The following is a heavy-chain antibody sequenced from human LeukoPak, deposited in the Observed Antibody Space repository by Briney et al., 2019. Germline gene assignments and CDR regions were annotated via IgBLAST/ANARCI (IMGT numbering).Heavy chain of an antibody. CDR1: GYXFTNYN. CDR2: INPSGGST. J-gene: IGHJ4*02. V-gene: IGHV1-46*01. Sequence: ASVKVSCKASGYXFTNYNIHWVRQAPGQGLEWMGRINPSGGSTIYAQMFQGRVTVTRDTSTSTVYMELSSLRSEDTAVYYCARGGAYYWGQGTLVTVSS. CDR3: ARGGAYY. D-gene: IGHD3-16*01.